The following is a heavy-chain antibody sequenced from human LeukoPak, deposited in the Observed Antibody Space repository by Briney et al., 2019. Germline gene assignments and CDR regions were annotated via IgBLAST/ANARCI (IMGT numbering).Heavy chain of an antibody. D-gene: IGHD3-22*01. V-gene: IGHV3-66*02. Sequence: GGSLRLSCAASGFTVSSNYMGWVRQAPGKWPEWVSVLYSGGSTYYPDSVKGRFTISRDNSQNTLYLQMDSLRAEDTAVYYCARLYDSSAYGAFDIWGQGTMVTVSS. CDR3: ARLYDSSAYGAFDI. CDR2: LYSGGST. CDR1: GFTVSSNY. J-gene: IGHJ3*02.